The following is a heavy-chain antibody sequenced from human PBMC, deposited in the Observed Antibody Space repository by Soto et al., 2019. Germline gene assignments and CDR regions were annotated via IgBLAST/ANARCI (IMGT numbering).Heavy chain of an antibody. V-gene: IGHV3-21*01. CDR3: ARDPGNWTI. D-gene: IGHD1-20*01. Sequence: PGGSLRLSCAASGFTFSSYSMDWVRQAPGKGLKWVSSISSSSYIYYADSVKGRFTISRDNAKNSLYLQMNSLRAEDTAVYYCARDPGNWTIWGQGTMVTVSS. CDR2: ISSSSYI. J-gene: IGHJ3*02. CDR1: GFTFSSYS.